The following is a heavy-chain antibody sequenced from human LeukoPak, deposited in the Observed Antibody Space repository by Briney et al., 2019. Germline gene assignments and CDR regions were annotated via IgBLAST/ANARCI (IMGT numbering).Heavy chain of an antibody. V-gene: IGHV3-49*04. CDR2: IRRGGTV. Sequence: GGSLRLSCTTSGFTFGDYALTWVRQAPGKGLEWVSFIRRGGTVDYAASVKGRFTISRDDSKSIAYLQMNSLKIEDTAMYYCTRWAVNSNLDHWGQGTLVTVSS. J-gene: IGHJ4*02. CDR1: GFTFGDYA. D-gene: IGHD1/OR15-1a*01. CDR3: TRWAVNSNLDH.